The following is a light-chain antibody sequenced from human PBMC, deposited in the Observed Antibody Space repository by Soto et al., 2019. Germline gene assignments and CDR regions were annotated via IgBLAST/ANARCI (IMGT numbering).Light chain of an antibody. CDR1: QSLVHSDGNSY. CDR2: QSS. V-gene: IGKV2-24*01. CDR3: MQTTQCPHT. Sequence: DIVMTQTALSSPVTLGQPASISCRSSQSLVHSDGNSYLSWLQQRPGQSPRLLIYQSSNQFSGVVDRCSGSGAGTDVTLKISRVEAEDVGLYFCMQTTQCPHTFGQGTKLEIK. J-gene: IGKJ2*01.